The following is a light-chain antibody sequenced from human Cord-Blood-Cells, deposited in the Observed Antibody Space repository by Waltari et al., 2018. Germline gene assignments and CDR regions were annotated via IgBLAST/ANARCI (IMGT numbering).Light chain of an antibody. CDR1: SSNIGNNA. V-gene: IGLV1-36*01. CDR3: AAWDDSLNGYV. Sequence: QSVLTQPPSVSEAPRQRVTISCSGSSSNIGNNAVNWYQQPPGKAPTLLIYSDDLLPSGVSDRFSGSKSGTSASLAISGLQSEDEADYYCAAWDDSLNGYVFGTGTKVTVL. CDR2: SDD. J-gene: IGLJ1*01.